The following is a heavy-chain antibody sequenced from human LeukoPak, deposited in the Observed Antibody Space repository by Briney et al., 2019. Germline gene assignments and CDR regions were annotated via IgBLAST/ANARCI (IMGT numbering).Heavy chain of an antibody. J-gene: IGHJ4*02. CDR2: VFDSGGT. Sequence: SETLSLTCTVSGGSMRTHHWNWVRQTPGKGLEWIGYVFDSGGTNENPSLKSRVTLSADTSKNQLSLRLGSVTAADTAVYYCTTIKRGNIFGYFDFWGQGTLVTVSS. D-gene: IGHD5-18*01. CDR3: TTIKRGNIFGYFDF. V-gene: IGHV4-59*11. CDR1: GGSMRTHH.